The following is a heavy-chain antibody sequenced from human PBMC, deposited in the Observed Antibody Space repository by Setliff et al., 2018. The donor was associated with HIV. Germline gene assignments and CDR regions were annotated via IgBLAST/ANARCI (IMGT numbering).Heavy chain of an antibody. V-gene: IGHV1-8*01. CDR3: ARGVGAAGDY. D-gene: IGHD1-26*01. J-gene: IGHJ4*02. CDR1: GYTFTSKH. CDR2: MDPSSAAT. Sequence: ASVKVSCKASGYTFTSKHINWVRQATGQGLEWLGWMDPSSAATGYAQKFQGRVTLTRDTSINTAYMELSSLTSDDTAVYHCARGVGAAGDYWGQGTQVTVSS.